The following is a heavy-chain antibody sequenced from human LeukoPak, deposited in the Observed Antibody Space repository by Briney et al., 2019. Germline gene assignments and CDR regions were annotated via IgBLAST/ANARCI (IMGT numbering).Heavy chain of an antibody. CDR1: GGSLHRSF. V-gene: IGHV4-59*01. D-gene: IGHD3/OR15-3a*01. Sequence: SETLSLTCVVSGGSLHRSFWTWVRQPPGKGLEWIGRIYSSGTTDYSPSLESRLTISIDTSKNQFSLRLASVTAADTAVYCGRRPAVDGPIDNWGQGILVAVSS. J-gene: IGHJ4*02. CDR3: GRRPAVDGPIDN. CDR2: IYSSGTT.